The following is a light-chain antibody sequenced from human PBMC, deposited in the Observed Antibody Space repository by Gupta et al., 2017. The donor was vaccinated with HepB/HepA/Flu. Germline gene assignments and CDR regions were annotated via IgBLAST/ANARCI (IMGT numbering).Light chain of an antibody. Sequence: QSVVTQAPSVSGTPGQRVAISCSASTSNIGRNTVHWYHQIPGTAPKLLIYGNIQRPSGVSDRFSGSKSGTTASLAISGLQPEDEADYYCAVWDDSLNGVIFGGGTKLTVL. J-gene: IGLJ2*01. V-gene: IGLV1-44*01. CDR3: AVWDDSLNGVI. CDR1: TSNIGRNT. CDR2: GNI.